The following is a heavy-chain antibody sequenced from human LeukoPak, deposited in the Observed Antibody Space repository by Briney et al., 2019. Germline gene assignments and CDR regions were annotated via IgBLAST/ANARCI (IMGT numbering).Heavy chain of an antibody. J-gene: IGHJ4*02. D-gene: IGHD2-2*01. CDR2: IIPIFGTA. Sequence: ASVKVSCKASGGTFSSYAISWVRQAPGQGLEWMGGIIPIFGTANYAQKFQGRVTITADKSTSTAYMELSSLRSEDTAVYYCAREGYCSSTSCAIDYWGQGTLVTVSS. V-gene: IGHV1-69*06. CDR3: AREGYCSSTSCAIDY. CDR1: GGTFSSYA.